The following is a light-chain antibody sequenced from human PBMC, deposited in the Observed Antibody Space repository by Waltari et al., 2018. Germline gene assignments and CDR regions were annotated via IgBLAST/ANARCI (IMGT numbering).Light chain of an antibody. CDR2: GAS. V-gene: IGKV3-20*01. CDR1: QSVSRT. Sequence: EIVLTQSPGTLSLSPGERATLSCRASQSVSRTLAWYQQKPGQAPRLLIYGASTRATGIPERFSGGGSGTDFSLTISRLEPEDFAVYYCQHYLRLPATFGQGTKVEIK. CDR3: QHYLRLPAT. J-gene: IGKJ1*01.